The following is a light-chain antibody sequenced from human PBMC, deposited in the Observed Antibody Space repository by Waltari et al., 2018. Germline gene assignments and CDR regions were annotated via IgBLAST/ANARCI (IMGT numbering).Light chain of an antibody. CDR2: AVT. V-gene: IGLV2-23*02. Sequence: QSALTQAASVSGSLGQSITISCTGTTNDVGAYDLVSWYQQHPGKAPRLIIYAVTERPAGVSNRFSCSKAGNTASLTISGLQAEDEADYHCCSYAGSRTYVVFGGGTKLTVL. J-gene: IGLJ2*01. CDR3: CSYAGSRTYVV. CDR1: TNDVGAYDL.